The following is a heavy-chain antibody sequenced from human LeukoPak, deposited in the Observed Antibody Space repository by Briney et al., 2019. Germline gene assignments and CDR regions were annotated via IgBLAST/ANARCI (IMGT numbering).Heavy chain of an antibody. D-gene: IGHD3-3*01. CDR2: INHSGST. CDR3: ARGRYDFWSGYYTPYIDY. J-gene: IGHJ4*02. CDR1: GGSFSGYY. V-gene: IGHV4-34*01. Sequence: PSETLSLTCAVYGGSFSGYYWSWIRQPPGKGLEWIGEINHSGSTNYNPSLKSRVTISVDTSKNQFSLKLSSVTAADTAVYYCARGRYDFWSGYYTPYIDYWGQGTLVTVPS.